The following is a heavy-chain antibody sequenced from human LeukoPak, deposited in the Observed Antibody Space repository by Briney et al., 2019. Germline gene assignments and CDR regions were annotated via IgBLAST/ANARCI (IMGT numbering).Heavy chain of an antibody. CDR2: IRYTGRT. CDR1: GDSMTTYY. D-gene: IGHD6-13*01. Sequence: SETLSLTCSVSGDSMTTYYWSWIRQPPGKGLGWIGYIRYTGRTNYIPSLMRRVTMSIDTSRTQFSLKLSSVTAADTAVYYCATSIAAAAPGYFDYWGQGTLVTVSS. J-gene: IGHJ4*02. V-gene: IGHV4-59*08. CDR3: ATSIAAAAPGYFDY.